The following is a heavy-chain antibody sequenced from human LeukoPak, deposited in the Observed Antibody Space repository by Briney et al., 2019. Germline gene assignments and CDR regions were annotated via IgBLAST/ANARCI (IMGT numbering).Heavy chain of an antibody. Sequence: PGGSLRLSCVASGLRFRSYAMNWVRQAPGKGLECISTISDDSSFTYYADSVKGRSAISRDNSKNTLYLQMNSLRAEDTAVYYCAKEGPALGYSSSWYEGYYGMDVWGQGTTVTVSS. V-gene: IGHV3-23*01. D-gene: IGHD6-13*01. CDR3: AKEGPALGYSSSWYEGYYGMDV. CDR1: GLRFRSYA. CDR2: ISDDSSFT. J-gene: IGHJ6*02.